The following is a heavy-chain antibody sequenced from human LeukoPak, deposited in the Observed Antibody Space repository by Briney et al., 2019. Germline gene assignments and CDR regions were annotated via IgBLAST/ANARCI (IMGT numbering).Heavy chain of an antibody. V-gene: IGHV3-21*01. J-gene: IGHJ4*02. D-gene: IGHD3-3*01. CDR2: ISSSSSYI. CDR1: GFTFSSYS. CDR3: ARGASTIFGAAELGY. Sequence: GGSLRLSCAASGFTFSSYSMNWVRQAPGKGLEWVSSISSSSSYIYYADSVKGRFTISRDNAKNSLYLQMNSLRAEDTAVYYCARGASTIFGAAELGYWGQGTLVTVSS.